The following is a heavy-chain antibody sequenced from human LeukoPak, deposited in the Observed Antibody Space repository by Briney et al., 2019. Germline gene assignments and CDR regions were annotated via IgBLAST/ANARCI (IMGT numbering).Heavy chain of an antibody. Sequence: GGSLRLSCAASGFTFSAYSMNWVRQAPGQGREGVSCISINSSNIYYADSVKGRVTISRDNAKNSLFLQINSLRAEDTAVDYCARFVVDYYFYYYMGVWGKGTTVTVSS. CDR2: ISINSSNI. J-gene: IGHJ6*03. V-gene: IGHV3-21*05. CDR3: ARFVVDYYFYYYMGV. CDR1: GFTFSAYS. D-gene: IGHD2-15*01.